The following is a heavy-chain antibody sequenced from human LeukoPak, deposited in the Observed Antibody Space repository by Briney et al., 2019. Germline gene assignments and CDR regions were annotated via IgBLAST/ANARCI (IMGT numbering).Heavy chain of an antibody. CDR3: ARGEALNYFDY. V-gene: IGHV4-39*07. Sequence: SETLSLTCTVSGGSISSSSYYWGWIRQPPGKGLEWIGNIYHSGSTYYNPSLKSRVTISVDTSKNQFSLKLNSVTAADTAVYYCARGEALNYFDYWGQGTLVTVSS. CDR1: GGSISSSSYY. CDR2: IYHSGST. J-gene: IGHJ4*02.